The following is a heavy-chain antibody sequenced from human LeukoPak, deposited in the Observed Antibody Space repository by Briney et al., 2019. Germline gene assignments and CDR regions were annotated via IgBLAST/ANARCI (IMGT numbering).Heavy chain of an antibody. V-gene: IGHV4-34*01. Sequence: ASETLSLTCAVYGGSFTGYYWSWIRQPPGKGLEWIGEITHSGSTNYNPSLKSRVTISVDTSKNQFSLKLSSVTAADTAVYYCARHGVTMVRGRRWFDPWGQGTLVTVSS. CDR1: GGSFTGYY. J-gene: IGHJ5*02. CDR2: ITHSGST. D-gene: IGHD3-10*01. CDR3: ARHGVTMVRGRRWFDP.